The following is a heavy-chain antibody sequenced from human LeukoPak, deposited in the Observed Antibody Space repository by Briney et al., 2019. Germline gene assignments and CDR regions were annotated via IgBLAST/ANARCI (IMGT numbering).Heavy chain of an antibody. CDR3: ARQAYDSSGPLYYYYGMDV. J-gene: IGHJ6*02. CDR2: IHYSEYSGRIST. D-gene: IGHD3-22*01. CDR1: GGSISSYY. V-gene: IGHV4-59*08. Sequence: SETLSLTCTVSGGSISSYYWSWIRQPPGKGLEWIGYIHYSEYSGRISTDYNPSLMSRVTISVDTSKNQFSLTLSSVTAADTAVYYCARQAYDSSGPLYYYYGMDVWGQGTTVTVSS.